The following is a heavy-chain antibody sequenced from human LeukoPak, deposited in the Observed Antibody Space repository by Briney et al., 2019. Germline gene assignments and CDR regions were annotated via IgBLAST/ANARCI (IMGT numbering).Heavy chain of an antibody. V-gene: IGHV3-64D*09. CDR2: ISSNGGST. CDR3: VKGGLLQLWFCFDY. CDR1: GFTLKSHA. J-gene: IGHJ4*02. D-gene: IGHD5-18*01. Sequence: GGPLRLSCSASGFTLKSHAMHWVRQATGKGLEYVSAISSNGGSTYYADSVKGRFTISRDNSKNTLYLQMSSLRAEDTAVYYCVKGGLLQLWFCFDYWGQGTLVTVSS.